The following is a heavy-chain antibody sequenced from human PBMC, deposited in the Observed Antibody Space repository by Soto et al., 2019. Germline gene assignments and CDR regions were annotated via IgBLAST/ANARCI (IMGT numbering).Heavy chain of an antibody. CDR2: INHSGST. V-gene: IGHV4-34*01. D-gene: IGHD3-10*01. Sequence: QVQLQQWGAGLLKPSETLSLTCAVYGGSFSGYYWSWIRQPPGKGLEWIGEINHSGSTNYNPSLKSRVTISVDTSKNKFSLKLSSVAAADTAVYYCARGLGGSGLGGMDVWGQGTTVTVSS. J-gene: IGHJ6*02. CDR3: ARGLGGSGLGGMDV. CDR1: GGSFSGYY.